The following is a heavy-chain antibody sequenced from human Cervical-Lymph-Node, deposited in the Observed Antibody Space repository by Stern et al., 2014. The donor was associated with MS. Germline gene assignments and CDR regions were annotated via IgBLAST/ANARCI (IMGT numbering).Heavy chain of an antibody. Sequence: VQLVESGGGLVQRGGSLRLSCVVSGFTFSSYAMSWVRQAPGKGLEWVSEISGSGRGTYYADSVKGRFTISRDNSNNTLYLQMSSLRAEDTAVYYCAKNRIAVDSWGQGTLVTVSS. V-gene: IGHV3-23*04. CDR1: GFTFSSYA. J-gene: IGHJ4*02. CDR2: ISGSGRGT. CDR3: AKNRIAVDS. D-gene: IGHD6-13*01.